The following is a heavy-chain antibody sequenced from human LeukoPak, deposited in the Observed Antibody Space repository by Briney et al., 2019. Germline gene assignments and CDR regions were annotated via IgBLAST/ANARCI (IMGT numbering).Heavy chain of an antibody. CDR3: ARDLEAGEGGYSYGLLHYYMDV. CDR2: IIPIFGTA. CDR1: GGTFGSYA. D-gene: IGHD5-18*01. J-gene: IGHJ6*03. V-gene: IGHV1-69*06. Sequence: SVKVSCKASGGTFGSYAISWVRQAPGQGLEWMGRIIPIFGTANYAQKFQGRVTITADKSTSTAYMELSSLRSEDTAVYYCARDLEAGEGGYSYGLLHYYMDVWGKGTTVTVSS.